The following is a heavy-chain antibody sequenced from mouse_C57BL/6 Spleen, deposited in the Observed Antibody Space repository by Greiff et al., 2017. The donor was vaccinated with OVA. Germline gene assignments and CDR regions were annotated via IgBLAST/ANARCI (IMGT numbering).Heavy chain of an antibody. D-gene: IGHD2-5*01. CDR2: IDPETGGT. CDR1: GYTFTDYE. CDR3: TRGSNYYFDY. J-gene: IGHJ2*01. Sequence: QVQLQQSGAELVRPGASVTLSCTASGYTFTDYEMHWVKQTPVHGLEWIGAIDPETGGTAYNQKFKGKAILTADKSSSTAYMELRSLTAEDSAVYYCTRGSNYYFDYWGKGTTLTVSS. V-gene: IGHV1-15*01.